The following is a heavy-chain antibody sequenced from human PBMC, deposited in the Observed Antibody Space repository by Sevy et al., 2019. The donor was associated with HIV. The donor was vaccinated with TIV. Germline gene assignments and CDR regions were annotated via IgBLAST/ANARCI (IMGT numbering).Heavy chain of an antibody. CDR1: GFTFSSYA. J-gene: IGHJ4*02. D-gene: IGHD3-22*01. V-gene: IGHV3-23*01. Sequence: GGSLRLSCAAFGFTFSSYAMSWVRQAPGKGLEWVSAISGSGYLTYYTDSVKGRFTISRDNSKNTLYLQMNSLRAEDTAVYYCAKEGGGYYYDSSGLFDYWGQGTLVTVSS. CDR2: ISGSGYLT. CDR3: AKEGGGYYYDSSGLFDY.